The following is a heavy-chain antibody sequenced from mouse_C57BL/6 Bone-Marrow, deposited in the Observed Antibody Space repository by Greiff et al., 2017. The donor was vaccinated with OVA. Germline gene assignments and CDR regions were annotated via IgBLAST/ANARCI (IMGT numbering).Heavy chain of an antibody. V-gene: IGHV14-2*01. CDR1: GFNIKDYY. Sequence: EVKVVESGAELVKPGASVKLSCTASGFNIKDYYMHWVKQRPEQGLEWIGRIDPEDGDTKYAPKFQGKATMTADTSSNTASLQLSSLTSEDTAVYYCAADYGSSYDWYFDVWGTGTTVTVSS. J-gene: IGHJ1*03. D-gene: IGHD1-1*01. CDR2: IDPEDGDT. CDR3: AADYGSSYDWYFDV.